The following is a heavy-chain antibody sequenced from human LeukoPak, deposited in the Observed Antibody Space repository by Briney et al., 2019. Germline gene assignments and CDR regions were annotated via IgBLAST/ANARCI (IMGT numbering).Heavy chain of an antibody. Sequence: SETLSLTCTVSGGSISSYYWSWIRQPPGKGLEWIGYIYYSGSTNYNPSLKSRVTISVGTSKNQFSLKLSSVTAADTAVYYCARLNDCSSTSCYPRPHWFDPWGQGTLVTVSS. V-gene: IGHV4-59*08. CDR1: GGSISSYY. CDR2: IYYSGST. CDR3: ARLNDCSSTSCYPRPHWFDP. J-gene: IGHJ5*02. D-gene: IGHD2-2*01.